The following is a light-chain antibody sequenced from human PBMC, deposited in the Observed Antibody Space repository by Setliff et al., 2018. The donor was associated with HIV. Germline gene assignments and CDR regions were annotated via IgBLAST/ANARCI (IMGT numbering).Light chain of an antibody. CDR3: SSYVNINTLV. CDR2: DVR. V-gene: IGLV2-8*01. CDR1: SSDVGVYNY. Sequence: QSVLTQPPSASGSPGQSVTISCTGASSDVGVYNYVSWFQQHPGKAPKVMIYDVRKRPSGVSNRFSGSKSGNTASLTISGLQAEDEAAYYCSSYVNINTLVFGTGTKVTVL. J-gene: IGLJ1*01.